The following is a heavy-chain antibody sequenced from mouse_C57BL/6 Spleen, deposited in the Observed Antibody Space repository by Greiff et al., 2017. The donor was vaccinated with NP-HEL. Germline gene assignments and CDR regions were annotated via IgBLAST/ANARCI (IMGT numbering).Heavy chain of an antibody. D-gene: IGHD1-1*01. CDR2: IDPNSGGT. CDR3: ARRDYYGSRGHFDY. Sequence: VQLKQPGAELVKPGASVKLSCKASVYTFTSYWMHWVKQRPGRGLEWIGRIDPNSGGTTYNAKFKSKATLTVDTPSSTAYMQLSSLTSEDSAVYYCARRDYYGSRGHFDYWGQGTTLTVSS. J-gene: IGHJ2*01. V-gene: IGHV1-72*01. CDR1: VYTFTSYW.